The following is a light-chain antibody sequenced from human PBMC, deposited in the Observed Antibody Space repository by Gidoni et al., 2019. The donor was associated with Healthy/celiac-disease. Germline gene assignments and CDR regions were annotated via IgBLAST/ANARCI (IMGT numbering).Light chain of an antibody. CDR1: QSISSW. V-gene: IGKV1-5*01. Sequence: DIQMTQSPSTLSASVGDRVTITCRASQSISSWLAWYQQKPGKDPKLLIYDASSLASGVPSRFSGSGSGTEFTLTISSLQPDDFATYYCQQYNSYSRYTFGQGTKLEIK. CDR3: QQYNSYSRYT. J-gene: IGKJ2*01. CDR2: DAS.